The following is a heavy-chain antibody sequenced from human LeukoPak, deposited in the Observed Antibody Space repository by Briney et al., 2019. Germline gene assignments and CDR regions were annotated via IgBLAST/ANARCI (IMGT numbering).Heavy chain of an antibody. J-gene: IGHJ4*02. D-gene: IGHD1-26*01. CDR1: GASISGGTYY. Sequence: SDTLSLTCSVSGASISGGTYYWGWIRQPPGKRLEWIGSIYYTGSTYDNPSLKSRFTISVDTSKNQFSLKLSSVTAADTAVYYCARRGGSGRAFDYWGQGTLVTVSS. CDR3: ARRGGSGRAFDY. CDR2: IYYTGST. V-gene: IGHV4-39*01.